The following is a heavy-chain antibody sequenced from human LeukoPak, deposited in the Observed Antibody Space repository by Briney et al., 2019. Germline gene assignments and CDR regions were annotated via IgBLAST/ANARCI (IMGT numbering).Heavy chain of an antibody. J-gene: IGHJ1*01. D-gene: IGHD6-13*01. CDR1: GGSISSSNW. V-gene: IGHV4-4*02. CDR3: ALLAAAEWSGARTEYFQH. CDR2: IYHSGST. Sequence: SGTLSLTCAVSGGSISSSNWWSWVRQPPGKGLEWIGEIYHSGSTNYNPSLKSRVTISVDKSKNQFSLKLSSVTAADTAVYYCALLAAAEWSGARTEYFQHWGQGTLVTVSS.